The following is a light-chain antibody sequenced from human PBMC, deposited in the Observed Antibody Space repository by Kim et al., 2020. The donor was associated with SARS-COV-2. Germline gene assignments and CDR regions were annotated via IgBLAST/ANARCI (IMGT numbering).Light chain of an antibody. Sequence: GQSITISCTGTSSDVVGYHYVPWVQQHPGKAPRLIIFYVSDRPSGVSKRFSGSKSGNAASLPISGLQAEDEADYFCFSFTGSSTWVFGGGTKLTVL. V-gene: IGLV2-14*03. CDR2: YVS. CDR1: SSDVVGYHY. J-gene: IGLJ3*02. CDR3: FSFTGSSTWV.